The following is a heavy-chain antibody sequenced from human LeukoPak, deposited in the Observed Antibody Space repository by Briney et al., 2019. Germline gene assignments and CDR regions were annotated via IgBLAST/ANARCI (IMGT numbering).Heavy chain of an antibody. D-gene: IGHD1-14*01. V-gene: IGHV3-7*03. J-gene: IGHJ6*02. CDR3: AKDREPGDYYYYGMDV. Sequence: GGSLRLSCAASGFTFSSYWMSWVRQAPGKGLEWVANIKQDGSEKYYVDSVKGRFTISRDNAKNSLYLQMNSLRAEDTAVYYCAKDREPGDYYYYGMDVWGQGTTVTVSS. CDR2: IKQDGSEK. CDR1: GFTFSSYW.